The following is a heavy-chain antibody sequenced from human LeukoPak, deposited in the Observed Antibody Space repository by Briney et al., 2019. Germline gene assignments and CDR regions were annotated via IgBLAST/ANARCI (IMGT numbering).Heavy chain of an antibody. CDR2: IDPSDSYN. D-gene: IGHD6-6*01. CDR3: ARAYSRSRFDY. Sequence: GESLRISCEGSGYNFTNYWISWVRQMPGKGLEWMGTIDPSDSYNNYSPSFQGHVTISADKSISTAYLQWSSLKASDTAMYYCARAYSRSRFDYWGQGTLVTVSS. V-gene: IGHV5-10-1*01. CDR1: GYNFTNYW. J-gene: IGHJ4*02.